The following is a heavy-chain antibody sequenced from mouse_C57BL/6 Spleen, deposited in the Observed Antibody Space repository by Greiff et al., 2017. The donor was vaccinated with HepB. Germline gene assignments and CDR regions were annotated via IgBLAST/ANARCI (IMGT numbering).Heavy chain of an antibody. Sequence: EVKLMESGPGLEKPSQSLSLTCSVTGYSITSGYYWNWIRQFPGNKLEWMGYISYDGSNNYNPSLKNRISITRDTSKNQFFLKLNSVTTEDTATYYCARDQDWLDYWGQGTTLTVSS. J-gene: IGHJ2*01. D-gene: IGHD3-2*02. V-gene: IGHV3-6*01. CDR2: ISYDGSN. CDR3: ARDQDWLDY. CDR1: GYSITSGYY.